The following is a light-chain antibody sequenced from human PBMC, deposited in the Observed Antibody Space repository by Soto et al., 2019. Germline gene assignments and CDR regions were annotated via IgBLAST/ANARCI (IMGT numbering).Light chain of an antibody. J-gene: IGLJ1*01. V-gene: IGLV2-14*01. CDR2: DVS. CDR3: SSYTSSSKV. Sequence: SALTQPASGSGSPGQSLTISCTGTSSDVGGYNYVSWYQQHPGKAPKLMIYDVSNRPSGVSNRFSGSKSGNTASLTISGLQAEDEADYYCSSYTSSSKVFGTGTKVTLL. CDR1: SSDVGGYNY.